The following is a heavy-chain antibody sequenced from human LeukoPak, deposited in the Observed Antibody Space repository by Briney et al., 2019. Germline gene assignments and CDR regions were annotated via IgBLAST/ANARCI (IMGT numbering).Heavy chain of an antibody. CDR3: ARFHYGDYSFDY. CDR2: IYHSGST. J-gene: IGHJ4*02. Sequence: SQTLSLTCTVSGGSISSGGYYWSWIRQPPGKGLEWIGYIYHSGSTYYNPSLKSRVTISVDRSKKQFSLNLSSVTAADTAVYYCARFHYGDYSFDYWGQGTLVTVSS. V-gene: IGHV4-30-2*01. D-gene: IGHD4-17*01. CDR1: GGSISSGGYY.